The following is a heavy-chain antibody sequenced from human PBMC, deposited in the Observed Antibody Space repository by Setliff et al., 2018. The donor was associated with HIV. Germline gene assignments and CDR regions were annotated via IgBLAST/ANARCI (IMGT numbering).Heavy chain of an antibody. D-gene: IGHD3-9*01. CDR3: ASPRLDWSFSHFDY. J-gene: IGHJ4*02. Sequence: SVKVSCKASGGTFTSSAISWVRQARGQGLEWMGAVIPHFDAPQYAQKFPGRVTITADQSTSTAYMELSGLTSEDTAVYYCASPRLDWSFSHFDYWGQGTLVTVSS. CDR1: GGTFTSSA. CDR2: VIPHFDAP. V-gene: IGHV1-69*13.